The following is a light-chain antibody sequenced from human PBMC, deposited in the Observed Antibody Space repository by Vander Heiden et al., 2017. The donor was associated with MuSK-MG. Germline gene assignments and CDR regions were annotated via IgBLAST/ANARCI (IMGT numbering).Light chain of an antibody. J-gene: IGLJ1*01. Sequence: QSVLTHPPSVSGAPGPRVTLSCTGASSNIGAGYPEHWYQQPPGTAPKLLIDDDSNRPSGVPDRFTGSKSGTSAALAITGLQAEDDADDYCQSYDTSRGGFFVFGTGTKVTVL. CDR3: QSYDTSRGGFFV. CDR2: DDS. CDR1: SSNIGAGYP. V-gene: IGLV1-40*01.